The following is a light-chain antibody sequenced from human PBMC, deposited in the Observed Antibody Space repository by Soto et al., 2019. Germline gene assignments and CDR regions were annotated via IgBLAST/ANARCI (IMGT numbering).Light chain of an antibody. V-gene: IGKV3-15*01. CDR3: QQYNNWPRT. CDR2: GAT. CDR1: QSVSSN. Sequence: EILMSQSPAPPSVSPGERATRSCRASQSVSSNLAWYQQKPGQAPRLLIHGATTRATGIPARFSGSGSGTEFTLTISSLQSEDFAVYYCQQYNNWPRTFGQGTKVDIK. J-gene: IGKJ1*01.